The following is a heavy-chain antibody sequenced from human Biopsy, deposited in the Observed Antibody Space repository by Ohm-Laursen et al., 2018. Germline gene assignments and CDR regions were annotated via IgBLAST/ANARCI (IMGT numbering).Heavy chain of an antibody. D-gene: IGHD2/OR15-2a*01. Sequence: GASVKVSCNASGYTFTSYYISWVRQAPGQGLEWMGWISPYNDKTSYPPKLQDRVTMTADTSTNTAHMELRSLRSDDTAVYYCARVFCTSTTCYGLLDNWGQGTVVTVSS. CDR1: GYTFTSYY. J-gene: IGHJ4*01. CDR3: ARVFCTSTTCYGLLDN. V-gene: IGHV1-18*01. CDR2: ISPYNDKT.